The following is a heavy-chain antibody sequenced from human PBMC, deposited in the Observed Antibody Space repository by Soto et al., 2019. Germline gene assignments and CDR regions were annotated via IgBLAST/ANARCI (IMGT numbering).Heavy chain of an antibody. J-gene: IGHJ4*02. D-gene: IGHD3-3*01. Sequence: EVQLLESGGGLVQPGGSLRLSCAASGFSFTDYGMSWVRQAPGKGLEWVSTITGSGGTTYYADSVKGRVTISRDNXXXXXXXXXXXXXXXXXXXXXXXXXXXXVVTIFGVDYWGQGTLVIVSS. V-gene: IGHV3-23*01. CDR2: ITGSGGTT. CDR3: XXXXXXVVTIFGVDY. CDR1: GFSFTDYG.